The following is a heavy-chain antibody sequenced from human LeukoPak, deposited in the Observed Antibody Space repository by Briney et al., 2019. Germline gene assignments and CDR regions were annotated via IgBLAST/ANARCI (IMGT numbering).Heavy chain of an antibody. CDR2: ISGSGGST. CDR1: GFTFSSYA. Sequence: GGSLRLSCAASGFTFSSYAMSWVRQAPGKGLEWVSAISGSGGSTCYADSVKGRFTISRDNSKNTLYLQMNSLRAEDTAVYYCAKPQVRYSYGWSDYWAREPWSPSPQ. J-gene: IGHJ4*02. CDR3: AKPQVRYSYGWSDY. V-gene: IGHV3-23*01. D-gene: IGHD5-18*01.